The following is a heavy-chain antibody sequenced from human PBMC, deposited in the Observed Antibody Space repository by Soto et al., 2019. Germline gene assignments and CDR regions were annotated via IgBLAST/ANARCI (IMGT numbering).Heavy chain of an antibody. Sequence: GGSLRLSCAASGFTFSSYGMHWVRQAPGKGLEWVAVISYDGSNKYYADSVKGRFTISRDNSKNTLYLQMNSLRAEDTAVYYCAKDFAAGRFCLDVWGQGTTVTVSS. V-gene: IGHV3-30*18. D-gene: IGHD1-26*01. CDR2: ISYDGSNK. J-gene: IGHJ6*02. CDR1: GFTFSSYG. CDR3: AKDFAAGRFCLDV.